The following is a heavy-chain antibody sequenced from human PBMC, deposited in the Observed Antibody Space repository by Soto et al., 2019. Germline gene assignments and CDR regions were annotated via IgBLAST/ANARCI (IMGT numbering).Heavy chain of an antibody. CDR1: GYTFTSYA. CDR2: INAGNGNT. Sequence: ASVKVSCKASGYTFTSYAMHWVRQAPGQRLEWMGWINAGNGNTKYSQKFQGRVTITRDTSTSTAYMELSSLRSEDTAVYYCAGRFGDPFHDAFDIWGQGTMVTVSS. D-gene: IGHD3-10*01. J-gene: IGHJ3*02. V-gene: IGHV1-3*01. CDR3: AGRFGDPFHDAFDI.